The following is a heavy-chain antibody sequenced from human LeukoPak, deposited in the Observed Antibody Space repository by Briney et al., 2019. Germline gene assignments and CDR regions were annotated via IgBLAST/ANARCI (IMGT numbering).Heavy chain of an antibody. CDR3: ASGGPRGVVVPAAIGRQNWFDP. CDR1: GGSISSYY. V-gene: IGHV4-4*07. Sequence: SETLSLTCTVSGGSISSYYWSWIRQLAGKGLEWIGRIYTSGSTNYNPSLKSRVTMSVDTSKNQFPLKLSSVTAADTAVYYCASGGPRGVVVPAAIGRQNWFDPWGQGTLVTVSS. CDR2: IYTSGST. J-gene: IGHJ5*02. D-gene: IGHD2-2*01.